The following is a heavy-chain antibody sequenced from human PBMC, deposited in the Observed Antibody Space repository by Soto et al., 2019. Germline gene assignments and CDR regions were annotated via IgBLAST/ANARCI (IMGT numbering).Heavy chain of an antibody. CDR2: IWYDGSNK. CDR3: ARESPGQQLVRFYGMDV. J-gene: IGHJ6*02. CDR1: GFTFSSYG. D-gene: IGHD6-13*01. V-gene: IGHV3-33*01. Sequence: GGSLRLSCAASGFTFSSYGMHWVRQAPGKGLEWVAVIWYDGSNKYYADSVKGRFTISRDNSKNTLYLQMNSLRAEDTAVYYCARESPGQQLVRFYGMDVWGQGTTVTVSS.